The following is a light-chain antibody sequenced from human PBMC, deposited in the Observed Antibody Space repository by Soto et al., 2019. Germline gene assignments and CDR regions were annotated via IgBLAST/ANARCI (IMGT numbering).Light chain of an antibody. CDR2: EVS. J-gene: IGLJ1*01. Sequence: QSVLAQPASVSGSPGQSITISCTGTSSDVGGYNSVSWYQQHPGKAPKLMIYEVSNRPSGVSNRFSGSKSGNTASLTISGLQAEDEADYYCSSYTSISTYVFGTGTKVIV. V-gene: IGLV2-14*01. CDR1: SSDVGGYNS. CDR3: SSYTSISTYV.